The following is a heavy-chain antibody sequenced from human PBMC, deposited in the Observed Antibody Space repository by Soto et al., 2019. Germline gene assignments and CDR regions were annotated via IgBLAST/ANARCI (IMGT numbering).Heavy chain of an antibody. J-gene: IGHJ4*02. Sequence: QVQLVQSGAEVKKPGASVKVSCKASGYTFTSYYMHWVRQAPGQGLEWMGIINPSGGSTSYAQKFQGRVTMTRDTSTSTVYMELSSLRSEDTAVYSCARVTYSYGYMDYWGQGTLVTVAS. CDR1: GYTFTSYY. V-gene: IGHV1-46*01. CDR3: ARVTYSYGYMDY. CDR2: INPSGGST. D-gene: IGHD5-18*01.